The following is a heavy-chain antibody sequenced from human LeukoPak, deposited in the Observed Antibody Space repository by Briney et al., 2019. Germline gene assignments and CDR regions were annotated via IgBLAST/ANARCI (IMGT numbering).Heavy chain of an antibody. V-gene: IGHV1-46*01. CDR1: GYTFTSYY. CDR2: INPSGGTT. Sequence: ASVKVSCKASGYTFTSYYMHWVRQAPGQGLEWMGIINPSGGTTNYAQNFQGRVTMTRDTSTSTVYMELSSLKSEDTAVYYCARDPSVAAAGNNWFDPWGQGTLVTVSS. D-gene: IGHD6-13*01. J-gene: IGHJ5*02. CDR3: ARDPSVAAAGNNWFDP.